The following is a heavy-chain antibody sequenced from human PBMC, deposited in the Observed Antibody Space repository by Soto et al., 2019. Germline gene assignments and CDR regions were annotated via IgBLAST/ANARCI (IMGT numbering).Heavy chain of an antibody. V-gene: IGHV4-39*01. D-gene: IGHD4-17*01. CDR1: GGSVINSSYY. J-gene: IGHJ4*02. CDR3: VSQRTTVPTQAYFDY. Sequence: SETLSLTCTVSGGSVINSSYYWGWIRQSPGKGLEWIGSVYYRGRSYSKSSVKSRVTISVDTSKNRFSLSLNSVTASDTAVYFCVSQRTTVPTQAYFDYWGPGALVTVSS. CDR2: VYYRGRS.